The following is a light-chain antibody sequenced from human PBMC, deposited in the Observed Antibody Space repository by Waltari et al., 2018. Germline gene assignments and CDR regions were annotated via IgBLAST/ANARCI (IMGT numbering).Light chain of an antibody. Sequence: DIQMTQSPPSLSASVGDRVTISCRASQTVSNYLNWFQQKSGKAPKRLIYAASTLQGGVPPRFTGSGAGTDFTLTITSLQPEDFATYYCQQSYSLPPTFGQGTKVEVK. CDR2: AAS. CDR3: QQSYSLPPT. CDR1: QTVSNY. V-gene: IGKV1-39*01. J-gene: IGKJ1*01.